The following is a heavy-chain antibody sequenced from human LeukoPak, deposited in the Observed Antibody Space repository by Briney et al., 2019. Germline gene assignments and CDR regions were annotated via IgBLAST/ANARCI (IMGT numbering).Heavy chain of an antibody. CDR3: AKGHDFWSGSPFDY. Sequence: GRSLRLSCAASGFTFSSYGMHWVRQAPGKGLEWVAFIRYDGSNKYYADSVKGRFTISRDNSKNTLYLQMNSLRAEDTAVYYCAKGHDFWSGSPFDYWGQGTLVTVSS. CDR1: GFTFSSYG. CDR2: IRYDGSNK. J-gene: IGHJ4*02. V-gene: IGHV3-30*02. D-gene: IGHD3-3*01.